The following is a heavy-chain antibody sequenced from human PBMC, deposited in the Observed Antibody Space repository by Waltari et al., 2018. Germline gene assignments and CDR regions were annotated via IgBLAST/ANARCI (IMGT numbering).Heavy chain of an antibody. V-gene: IGHV3-7*01. CDR1: GFTFSSYW. D-gene: IGHD6-13*01. Sequence: EVQLVESGGGLVQPGGSLRLSCAASGFTFSSYWMSWVRQAPGKGLEWVANIKQDGSEKYYVDSVKGRFTISRDNAKNSLYLQMNSLRAEDTAVYYCARYGREAAAGIGAFDIWGQGTMVTVSS. CDR2: IKQDGSEK. J-gene: IGHJ3*02. CDR3: ARYGREAAAGIGAFDI.